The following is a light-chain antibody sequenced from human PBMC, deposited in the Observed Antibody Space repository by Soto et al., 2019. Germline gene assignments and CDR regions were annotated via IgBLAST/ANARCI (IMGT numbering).Light chain of an antibody. V-gene: IGLV1-44*01. J-gene: IGLJ2*01. CDR3: AAWDDNLNGPV. Sequence: QSALTQPPSASGTPGQRVTISCSGSSSNIGGNSVNWYQHLPGTAPKIPMYSDAERPSGVPDRFSGSKSGTSASLAISGLQSEDEADYYCAAWDDNLNGPVFGGGTKLTVL. CDR1: SSNIGGNS. CDR2: SDA.